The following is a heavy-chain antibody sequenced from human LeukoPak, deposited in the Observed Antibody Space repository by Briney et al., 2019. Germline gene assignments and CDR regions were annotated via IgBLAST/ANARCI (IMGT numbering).Heavy chain of an antibody. V-gene: IGHV3-30*04. CDR3: ARPRGYSGYDPAFSDY. Sequence: GGSLRLSCAASGFTFSSYAMHWVRQAPGKGLEWVAVISYDGSNKYYADSVKGRFTISRDNSKNTLYLQMNSLRAEDTAVYYCARPRGYSGYDPAFSDYWGQGTLVTVSS. J-gene: IGHJ4*02. D-gene: IGHD5-12*01. CDR2: ISYDGSNK. CDR1: GFTFSSYA.